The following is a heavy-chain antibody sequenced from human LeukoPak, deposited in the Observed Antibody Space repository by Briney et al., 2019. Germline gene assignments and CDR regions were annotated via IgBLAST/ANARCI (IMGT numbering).Heavy chain of an antibody. J-gene: IGHJ6*02. CDR2: IWNSATTI. V-gene: IGHV3-11*01. CDR3: ARGHYGMDV. CDR1: GFTFSNYY. Sequence: GGSLRLSCAASGFTFSNYYMSWIRQTPEKGLEWVSYIWNSATTIYYADSVKGRFTISRDNAQNSVYLQMNSLRDEDTAIYYCARGHYGMDVWGQGTTVIVSS.